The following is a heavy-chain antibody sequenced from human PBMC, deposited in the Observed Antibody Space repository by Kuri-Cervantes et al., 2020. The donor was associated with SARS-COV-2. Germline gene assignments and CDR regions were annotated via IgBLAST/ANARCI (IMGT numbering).Heavy chain of an antibody. Sequence: GESLKISCAASGFTFSGHSMNWVRQAPGKGLEWVSSISSSSSYIYYADSVKGRFTISRDNAKNSLYLQMNSLRAEDTAVYYCARDRRIQLWLYGSWYFDLWGRGTLVTVSS. CDR1: GFTFSGHS. V-gene: IGHV3-21*01. J-gene: IGHJ2*01. CDR3: ARDRRIQLWLYGSWYFDL. CDR2: ISSSSSYI. D-gene: IGHD5-18*01.